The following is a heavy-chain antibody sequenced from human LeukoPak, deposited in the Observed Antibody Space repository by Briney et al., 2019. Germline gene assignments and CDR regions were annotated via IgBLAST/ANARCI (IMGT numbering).Heavy chain of an antibody. J-gene: IGHJ4*02. D-gene: IGHD2-2*01. Sequence: ASVTVSCKVSGYTLTELSMHWVRQAPGKGLEWMGGFDPEDGETIYAQKFQGRVTMTEDTSTDTAYMELSSLRSEDTAVYYCATGRDIVAVPAALGFWGQGTLVTVSS. CDR2: FDPEDGET. CDR1: GYTLTELS. V-gene: IGHV1-24*01. CDR3: ATGRDIVAVPAALGF.